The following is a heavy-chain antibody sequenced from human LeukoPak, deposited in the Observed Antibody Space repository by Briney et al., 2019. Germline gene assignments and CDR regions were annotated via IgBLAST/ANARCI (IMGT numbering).Heavy chain of an antibody. CDR3: ARGVDYVWGSYHVDAFDI. CDR1: GYTFTGYY. D-gene: IGHD3-16*02. CDR2: INPNSGGT. J-gene: IGHJ3*02. V-gene: IGHV1-2*02. Sequence: ASVKVSCKASGYTFTGYYMHWVQQAPGQGLEWMGWINPNSGGTNCAQKFQGRVTMTRDTSISTAYMELSRLRSDDTAVYYCARGVDYVWGSYHVDAFDIWGQGTMVTVSS.